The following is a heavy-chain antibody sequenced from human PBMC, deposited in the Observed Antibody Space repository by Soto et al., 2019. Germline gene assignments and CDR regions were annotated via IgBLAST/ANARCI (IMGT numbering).Heavy chain of an antibody. CDR3: ARDQGYSGYDLNYGMDV. V-gene: IGHV4-59*01. CDR1: GGSISSYY. J-gene: IGHJ6*02. Sequence: SETLSLTCTVSGGSISSYYWSWIRQPPGKGLEWIGYIYYSGSTNYNPSLKSRVTISVDTSKNQFSLKLSSVTAADTAVYYCARDQGYSGYDLNYGMDVWGQGTTVTVSS. CDR2: IYYSGST. D-gene: IGHD5-12*01.